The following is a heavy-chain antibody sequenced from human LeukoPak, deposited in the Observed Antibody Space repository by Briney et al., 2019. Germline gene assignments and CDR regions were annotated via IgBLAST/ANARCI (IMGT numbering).Heavy chain of an antibody. Sequence: GGSLRLSCAASGFTFSSYAMSWVRQAPGKGLEWGSVISGSGGSTYYADSVKGRFTISRDNSKNTLFLQMNSLRAEDTAVYYCARAAGNYFFDYWGQGTLVTVSS. CDR1: GFTFSSYA. CDR2: ISGSGGST. CDR3: ARAAGNYFFDY. V-gene: IGHV3-23*01. D-gene: IGHD1-7*01. J-gene: IGHJ4*02.